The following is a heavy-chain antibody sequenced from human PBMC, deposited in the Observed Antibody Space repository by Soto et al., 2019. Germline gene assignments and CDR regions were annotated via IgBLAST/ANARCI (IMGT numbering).Heavy chain of an antibody. CDR2: IGTAGDT. Sequence: GSLRLSCAASVFTCSSYDMHWVRQGTGKGLEWVSAIGTAGDTYYPGSVKGRFTISRENAKNSLYLQMNSLRAGDTAVYYCARNMSMIVVVVYYYYGMDVWGQGTTVTVSS. CDR3: ARNMSMIVVVVYYYYGMDV. J-gene: IGHJ6*02. D-gene: IGHD3-22*01. CDR1: VFTCSSYD. V-gene: IGHV3-13*01.